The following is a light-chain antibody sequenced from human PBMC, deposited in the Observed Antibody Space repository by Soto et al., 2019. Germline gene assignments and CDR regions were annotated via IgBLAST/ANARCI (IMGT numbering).Light chain of an antibody. CDR2: NVN. J-gene: IGLJ3*02. CDR3: CSYAGSSLRV. Sequence: QSALIQPPSVSGSPGQSVTISCTGTSSDVGSYDYVSWYQQHPGTVPKPMIYNVNTQPSGVPDRFSGSKSGNTASMTISGLQAEDEADYYCCSYAGSSLRVFGGGTKVTVL. V-gene: IGLV2-11*01. CDR1: SSDVGSYDY.